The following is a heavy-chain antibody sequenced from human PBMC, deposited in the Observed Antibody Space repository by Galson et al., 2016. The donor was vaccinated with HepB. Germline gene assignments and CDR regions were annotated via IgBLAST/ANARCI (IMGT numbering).Heavy chain of an antibody. Sequence: ETLSLTCTVSGGSISSYYWSWIRQPPGKGLEWIGYIYYSGSTNYNPSLQSRVTISVDTSKNQFSLKLSSVTAADTAVYYCATTLGYSYGGRYFDYWGQGTLVTGSS. CDR3: ATTLGYSYGGRYFDY. CDR1: GGSISSYY. V-gene: IGHV4-59*01. CDR2: IYYSGST. J-gene: IGHJ4*02. D-gene: IGHD5-18*01.